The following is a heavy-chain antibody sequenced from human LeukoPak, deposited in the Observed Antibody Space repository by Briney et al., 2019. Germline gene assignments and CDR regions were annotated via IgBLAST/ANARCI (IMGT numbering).Heavy chain of an antibody. J-gene: IGHJ4*02. Sequence: GGSLRLSCAASGFTFSSYAMSWVRQAPGKGLEWVSAISGRGGSTYYADSVKGRFTISRDNSKNTLYLQMNSLRAEDTAVYYCAKDPPSVRGVIIRFDYWGQGTLVTVSS. V-gene: IGHV3-23*01. CDR1: GFTFSSYA. CDR3: AKDPPSVRGVIIRFDY. D-gene: IGHD3-10*01. CDR2: ISGRGGST.